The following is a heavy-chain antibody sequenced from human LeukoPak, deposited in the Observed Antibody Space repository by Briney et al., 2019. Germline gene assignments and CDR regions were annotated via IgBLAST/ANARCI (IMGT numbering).Heavy chain of an antibody. J-gene: IGHJ4*02. Sequence: ASVKVSCKASGYTFTGYYIHWIRPAPGQGLEWMGWINPNSGDTSYAQKFQGRVTMTRDTPINTAYMELSRLRSDDTAVYYCARRHIDCSTTSCYVDYWGQGTLVTVSS. D-gene: IGHD2-2*01. V-gene: IGHV1-2*02. CDR3: ARRHIDCSTTSCYVDY. CDR1: GYTFTGYY. CDR2: INPNSGDT.